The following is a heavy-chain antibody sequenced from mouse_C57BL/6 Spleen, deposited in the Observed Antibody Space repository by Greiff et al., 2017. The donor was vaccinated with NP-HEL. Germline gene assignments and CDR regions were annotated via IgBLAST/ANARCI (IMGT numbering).Heavy chain of an antibody. CDR3: ARGFYYYFDY. Sequence: EVQLQESGPGMVKPSQSLSLTCTVTGYSITSGYDWHWIRHFPGNKLEWMGYISYSGSTNYNPSLKSRISITHDTSKNHFFLKLNSVTTEDTATYYCARGFYYYFDYWGQGTTLTVSS. CDR1: GYSITSGYD. V-gene: IGHV3-1*01. J-gene: IGHJ2*01. D-gene: IGHD1-1*01. CDR2: ISYSGST.